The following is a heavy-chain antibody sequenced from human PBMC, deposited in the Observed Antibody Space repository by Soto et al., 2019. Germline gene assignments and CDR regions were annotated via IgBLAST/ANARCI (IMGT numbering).Heavy chain of an antibody. CDR1: GGSISSGGYY. J-gene: IGHJ4*02. V-gene: IGHV4-31*03. CDR3: ARGRSSTSPYPIGY. Sequence: QVQLQESGPGLVKPSQTLSLTCTVSGGSISSGGYYWSWIRQHPGTGLEWIGYIYYSGSTHYNPSLKSRVTIAVDTSKNQFSLKLSSVTAADTAVYYCARGRSSTSPYPIGYWGQGTLVTVSS. D-gene: IGHD2-2*01. CDR2: IYYSGST.